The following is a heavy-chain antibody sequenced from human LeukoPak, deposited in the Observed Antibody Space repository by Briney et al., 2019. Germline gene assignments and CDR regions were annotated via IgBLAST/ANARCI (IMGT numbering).Heavy chain of an antibody. Sequence: ASVKVSCKASGYTFTGYYMHWVRQAPGQGLEWMGWINPNSSGTNYAQKFQGRVTMTRDTSISTAYMELSRLRSDDAAVYYCARGSEDIVVVPAAIEDYFDYWGQGTLVTVSS. J-gene: IGHJ4*02. D-gene: IGHD2-2*02. V-gene: IGHV1-2*02. CDR3: ARGSEDIVVVPAAIEDYFDY. CDR2: INPNSSGT. CDR1: GYTFTGYY.